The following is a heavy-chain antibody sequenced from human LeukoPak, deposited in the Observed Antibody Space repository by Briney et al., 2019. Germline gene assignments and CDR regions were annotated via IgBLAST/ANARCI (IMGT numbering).Heavy chain of an antibody. CDR3: ARRDSITIFGVVGAFDI. D-gene: IGHD3-3*01. J-gene: IGHJ3*02. Sequence: SETLSLTCTVSGGSISSSNYYWGWIRQPPGKGLEWIGSIYYSGSTYYKTSLESRVTISVDTSKNQFSLKLSSVTAADTAVYYCARRDSITIFGVVGAFDIWGQGTMVTVSS. CDR1: GGSISSSNYY. V-gene: IGHV4-39*01. CDR2: IYYSGST.